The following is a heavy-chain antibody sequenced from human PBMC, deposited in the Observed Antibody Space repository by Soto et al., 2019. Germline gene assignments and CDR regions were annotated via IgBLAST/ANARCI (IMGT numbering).Heavy chain of an antibody. CDR1: GFTFSSYS. D-gene: IGHD2-2*01. CDR3: ARDFGARSTSCYDY. J-gene: IGHJ4*02. V-gene: IGHV3-21*01. CDR2: ISSSSSYI. Sequence: GESLKISCAASGFTFSSYSMNWVRQAPGKGLEWVSSISSSSSYIYYADSVKGRFTISRDNAKNSLYLQMNSLRAEDTAVYYCARDFGARSTSCYDYWGQGTLVTVSS.